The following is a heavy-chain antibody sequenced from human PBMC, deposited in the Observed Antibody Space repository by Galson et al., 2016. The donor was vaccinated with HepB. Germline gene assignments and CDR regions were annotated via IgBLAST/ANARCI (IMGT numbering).Heavy chain of an antibody. Sequence: EPLSLTCTVSGGSFSSYYWSWIRQTPGKGLEWIGYIYHSGTTNYNPSLKSRVTISLDTSKNQFSLKLTSVTAADTAVYYCARSWSSGWYSYWGQGTLVTVSS. J-gene: IGHJ4*02. CDR3: ARSWSSGWYSY. D-gene: IGHD6-19*01. CDR2: IYHSGTT. CDR1: GGSFSSYY. V-gene: IGHV4-59*01.